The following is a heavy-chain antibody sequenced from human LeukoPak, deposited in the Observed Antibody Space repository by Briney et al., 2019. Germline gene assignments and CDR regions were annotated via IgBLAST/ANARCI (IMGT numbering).Heavy chain of an antibody. Sequence: GGSLRLSCAASGFSFSTFGMYWVRQVPGEGLDWVTFIRYDGNDKYYGDSAKDRFTISRDNSKNTLYLQMNSLTTDDTGVYYCAKDSQLDVGSDYYYYFYMDVWGRGTTVTVSS. CDR3: AKDSQLDVGSDYYYYFYMDV. V-gene: IGHV3-30*02. J-gene: IGHJ6*03. CDR1: GFSFSTFG. D-gene: IGHD1-1*01. CDR2: IRYDGNDK.